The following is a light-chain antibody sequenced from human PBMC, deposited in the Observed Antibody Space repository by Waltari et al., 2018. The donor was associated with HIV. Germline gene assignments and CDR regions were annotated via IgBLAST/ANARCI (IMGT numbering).Light chain of an antibody. V-gene: IGLV2-18*02. J-gene: IGLJ3*02. Sequence: QSALTQPPSVSGSLGQSVTISCTGTSSDIGAYNRVSWYQQSPGTAPKLRIYEVTHRPSGGPVRVSWSKSGNTASLTISGLQADDEADYYCSSYTTSSTWVFGGGTKLTVL. CDR1: SSDIGAYNR. CDR3: SSYTTSSTWV. CDR2: EVT.